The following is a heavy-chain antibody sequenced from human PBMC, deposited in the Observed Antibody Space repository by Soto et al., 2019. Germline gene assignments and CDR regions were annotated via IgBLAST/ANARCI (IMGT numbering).Heavy chain of an antibody. Sequence: QVQLVESGGGVVQPGRSLRLSCAASGFTFSSYGMHWVRQAPGKGLEWVAVISYDGSNKYYADSVKGRFTISRDNSKNTLYLQMNSLRAEDTAVYYCAKDISMVRGVEYYLVYWGQGTLVTVSS. CDR2: ISYDGSNK. D-gene: IGHD3-10*01. V-gene: IGHV3-30*18. CDR1: GFTFSSYG. CDR3: AKDISMVRGVEYYLVY. J-gene: IGHJ4*02.